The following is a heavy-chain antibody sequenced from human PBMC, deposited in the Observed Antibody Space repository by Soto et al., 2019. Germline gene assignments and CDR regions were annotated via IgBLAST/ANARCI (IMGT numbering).Heavy chain of an antibody. CDR1: GGSISSYY. CDR3: ARHSAMWGPYDILTGPIDY. CDR2: IYYSGST. D-gene: IGHD3-9*01. V-gene: IGHV4-59*08. J-gene: IGHJ4*02. Sequence: PSETLSLTCTVSGGSISSYYWSWIRQHPGKGLEWIGYIYYSGSTNYNPSLKSRVTISVDTSKNQFSLKLSSVTAADTAVYYCARHSAMWGPYDILTGPIDYWGQGTLVTVS.